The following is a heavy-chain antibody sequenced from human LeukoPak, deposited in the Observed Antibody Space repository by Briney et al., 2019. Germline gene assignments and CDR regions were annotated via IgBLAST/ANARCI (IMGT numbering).Heavy chain of an antibody. J-gene: IGHJ4*02. CDR3: ARDWGHSTGWYDY. CDR2: ISSEGGST. V-gene: IGHV3-64*01. Sequence: GGSLRLSCAASGFTFSTYAMHWVRQAPGKGLEYVSAISSEGGSTDYANSVKGRFTISRDNSKDTLFLQMGSLRAGDTAVYYCARDWGHSTGWYDYWGQGTLVTVSS. CDR1: GFTFSTYA. D-gene: IGHD6-19*01.